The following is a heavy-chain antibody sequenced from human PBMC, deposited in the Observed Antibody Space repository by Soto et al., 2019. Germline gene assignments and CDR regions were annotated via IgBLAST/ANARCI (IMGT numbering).Heavy chain of an antibody. Sequence: QVQLVQSGAEVKKPGSSVKVSCKASGGTFSSYSISWVRQAPGQGLEWMGRIIPILEIANYAQKFQGRVKITADKSTSTAYMELSSLRSEDTAVYYCARGPKGSGSYAYYYYYMDVWGKGTTVTVS. CDR3: ARGPKGSGSYAYYYYYMDV. J-gene: IGHJ6*03. D-gene: IGHD3-10*01. CDR2: IIPILEIA. V-gene: IGHV1-69*02. CDR1: GGTFSSYS.